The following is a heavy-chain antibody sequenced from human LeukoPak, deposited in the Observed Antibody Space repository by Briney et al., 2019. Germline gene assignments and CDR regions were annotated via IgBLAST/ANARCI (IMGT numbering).Heavy chain of an antibody. D-gene: IGHD2-15*01. CDR2: IYYSGST. CDR3: ARTARYCSGGSRNNYYFDY. J-gene: IGHJ4*02. V-gene: IGHV4-59*01. Sequence: PSETLSLTCTVSGGSISSYYWSWIRQPPGKGLEWIGYIYYSGSTNYNPSLKSRVTISVDTSKNQFSLKLSSVTAADTAVYYCARTARYCSGGSRNNYYFDYWGQGTLVTVSS. CDR1: GGSISSYY.